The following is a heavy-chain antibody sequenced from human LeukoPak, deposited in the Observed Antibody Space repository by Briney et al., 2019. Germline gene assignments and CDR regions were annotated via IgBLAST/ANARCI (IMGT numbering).Heavy chain of an antibody. Sequence: SETLSLTCTVSGYSISSGYYWGWIRQPPGKGLEWIGSIYHSGSTNYNPSLKSRVTISVDTSKNQFSLKLSSVTAADTAVYYCARLGYCSGGSCRYYYYYYYMDVWGKGTTVTISS. CDR1: GYSISSGYY. J-gene: IGHJ6*03. CDR2: IYHSGST. V-gene: IGHV4-38-2*02. CDR3: ARLGYCSGGSCRYYYYYYYMDV. D-gene: IGHD2-15*01.